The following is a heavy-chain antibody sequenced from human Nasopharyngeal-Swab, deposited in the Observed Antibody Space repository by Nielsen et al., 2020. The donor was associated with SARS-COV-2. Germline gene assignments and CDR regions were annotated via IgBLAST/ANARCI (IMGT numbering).Heavy chain of an antibody. CDR1: GFTFSSYA. J-gene: IGHJ4*02. CDR3: ARRRPILHLGEFSSSFDS. CDR2: ISYDGSNK. V-gene: IGHV3-30*04. Sequence: GASLKISCAASGFTFSSYAMHWVRQAPGKGLEWVAVISYDGSNKYYADSVKGRFTISRDNSKNTVYLQMNSLRPEDTAVYYCARRRPILHLGEFSSSFDSWGQGTLVTVSS. D-gene: IGHD3-16*01.